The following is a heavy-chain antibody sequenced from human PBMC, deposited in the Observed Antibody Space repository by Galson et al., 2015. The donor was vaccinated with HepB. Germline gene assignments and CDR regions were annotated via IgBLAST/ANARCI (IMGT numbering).Heavy chain of an antibody. Sequence: SVKVSCKASGYSFSNYGFIWVRQAPGQGLEWLGWISVYNDNTDYAQKVQDRVTMTTDTSTRSAYMELRSLRSDDTAVYYCARYSASLYSYAMDVWGQGTTVTVSS. D-gene: IGHD4-11*01. CDR1: GYSFSNYG. CDR2: ISVYNDNT. J-gene: IGHJ6*02. CDR3: ARYSASLYSYAMDV. V-gene: IGHV1-18*04.